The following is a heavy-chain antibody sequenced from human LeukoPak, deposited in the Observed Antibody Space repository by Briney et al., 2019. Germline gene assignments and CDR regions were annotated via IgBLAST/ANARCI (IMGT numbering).Heavy chain of an antibody. CDR1: GFTFSSYS. CDR3: AREGAYGDYGWFDS. D-gene: IGHD4-17*01. V-gene: IGHV3-48*01. CDR2: ISSSSSTI. J-gene: IGHJ5*01. Sequence: GGSLRLSCAASGFTFSSYSMNWVRQAPGKGLEWVSYISSSSSTIYYADSVKGRFTISKDNAKNSLYLQMNSLRAEDTAVYFCAREGAYGDYGWFDSWGQGILVTVSS.